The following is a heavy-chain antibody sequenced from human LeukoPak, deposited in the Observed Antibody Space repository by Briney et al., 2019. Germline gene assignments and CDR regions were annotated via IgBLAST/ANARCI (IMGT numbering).Heavy chain of an antibody. D-gene: IGHD3-3*01. J-gene: IGHJ6*03. V-gene: IGHV3-30*03. Sequence: QPGGSLRLSCAASGFTFSSYGMHWVRQAPGKGLEWVAVISYDGSNKCYADSVKGRFTISRDNAKNSLYLQMNSLRAEDTAVYYCARAVRTHRDDFWSGFQPTDPYYYYYMDAWGKGTTVTVSS. CDR3: ARAVRTHRDDFWSGFQPTDPYYYYYMDA. CDR2: ISYDGSNK. CDR1: GFTFSSYG.